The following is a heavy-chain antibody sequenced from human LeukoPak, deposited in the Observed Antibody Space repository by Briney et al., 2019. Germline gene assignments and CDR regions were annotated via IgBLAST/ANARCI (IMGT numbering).Heavy chain of an antibody. CDR3: AREEWEFDY. D-gene: IGHD1-26*01. Sequence: GGSLRLSCAASGFTFSSYEMNWVRQAPGKGLEWVSYISGSGSTMYYADSVKGRFTISGDNAKNSLYLQMNSLRAEDTAVYYCAREEWEFDYWGQGTLVTVSS. J-gene: IGHJ4*02. CDR1: GFTFSSYE. CDR2: ISGSGSTM. V-gene: IGHV3-48*03.